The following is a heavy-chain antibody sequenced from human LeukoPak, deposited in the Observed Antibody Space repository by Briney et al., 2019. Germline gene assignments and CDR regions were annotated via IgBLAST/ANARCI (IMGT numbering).Heavy chain of an antibody. V-gene: IGHV4-4*02. Sequence: SGTLSLTCSVSGGSISSDNWWSWVRQPPGKGLEWIGEVHHLGSTNYKPSFKSRLTISVDKSKNQFSLKLSSVTAADTAVYYCARGGTSVVTLSYWGQGTLVTVSS. J-gene: IGHJ4*02. CDR1: GGSISSDNW. CDR2: VHHLGST. D-gene: IGHD4-23*01. CDR3: ARGGTSVVTLSY.